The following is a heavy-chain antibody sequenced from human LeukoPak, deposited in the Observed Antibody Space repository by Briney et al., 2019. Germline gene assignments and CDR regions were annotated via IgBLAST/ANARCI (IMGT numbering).Heavy chain of an antibody. J-gene: IGHJ5*02. CDR3: ARVAVVPAAIQGDNWFDP. V-gene: IGHV1-18*01. Sequence: ASVKVSCKASGYTFTSYGISWVRQAPGQGLEWMGWISAYNGNTNYAQKLQGRVTMTTDTSTSTAYMELRSLRSDDTAVYYCARVAVVPAAIQGDNWFDPWGQGTLVTVSS. D-gene: IGHD2-2*02. CDR1: GYTFTSYG. CDR2: ISAYNGNT.